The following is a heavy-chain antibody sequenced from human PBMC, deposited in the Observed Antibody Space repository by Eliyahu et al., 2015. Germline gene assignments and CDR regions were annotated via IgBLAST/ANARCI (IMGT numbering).Heavy chain of an antibody. Sequence: EVQLLESGGGLVQPGGSLXXSCAXXGFTFXNYAMSWVRQAPGKGLEWVSLITGSGGTTFYGDSVKGRSTISRDNSKNTMYLQMNSLRAEDTAVYYCAKGQLYDFVYWGQGTLVIVSS. CDR3: AKGQLYDFVY. CDR1: GFTFXNYA. D-gene: IGHD6-13*01. V-gene: IGHV3-23*01. CDR2: ITGSGGTT. J-gene: IGHJ4*02.